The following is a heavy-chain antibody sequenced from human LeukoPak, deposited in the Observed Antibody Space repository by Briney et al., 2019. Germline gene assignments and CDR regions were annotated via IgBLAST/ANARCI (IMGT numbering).Heavy chain of an antibody. J-gene: IGHJ6*03. V-gene: IGHV3-74*01. CDR3: ARYGRKNDYFCGYRYYYYMDV. D-gene: IGHD3-22*01. Sequence: GGSLTLSCAASGFTFSSYWMHWVRQAPGKGLVWVSRINSDGSSTSYADSVKGRFTISSDNAKHTLYLQMNSLRADDTAVYVCARYGRKNDYFCGYRYYYYMDVWGKGTTVTVSS. CDR2: INSDGSST. CDR1: GFTFSSYW.